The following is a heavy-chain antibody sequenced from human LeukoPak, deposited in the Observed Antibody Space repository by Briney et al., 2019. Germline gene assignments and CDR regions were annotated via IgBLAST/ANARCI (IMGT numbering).Heavy chain of an antibody. CDR3: ARHTTVTRKGGYFQH. Sequence: PSETLSLTCTVSGGSISSSSYYWGWIRQPPGKGLEWIGSIYYSGSTYYNPSLKSRVTISVDTSKNQFSLKLSSVTAADTAVYYCARHTTVTRKGGYFQHWGQGTLVTVSS. CDR1: GGSISSSSYY. D-gene: IGHD4-17*01. CDR2: IYYSGST. J-gene: IGHJ1*01. V-gene: IGHV4-39*01.